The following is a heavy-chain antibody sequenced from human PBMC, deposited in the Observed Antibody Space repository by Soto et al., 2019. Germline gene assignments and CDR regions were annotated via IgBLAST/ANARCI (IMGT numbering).Heavy chain of an antibody. CDR1: GGSISSSSYY. J-gene: IGHJ6*02. CDR3: ARGSSSWHYYYGMDV. D-gene: IGHD6-13*01. CDR2: IYYSGST. V-gene: IGHV4-39*01. Sequence: SETLSLTCTVSGGSISSSSYYWGWIRQPPGKGLEWIGSIYYSGSTYYNPSLKSRVTISVDTSKNQFSLKLSSVTAADTAVYYCARGSSSWHYYYGMDVWGQGTTVTVSS.